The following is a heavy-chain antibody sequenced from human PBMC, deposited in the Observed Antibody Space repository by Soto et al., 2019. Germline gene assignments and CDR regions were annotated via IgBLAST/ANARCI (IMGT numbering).Heavy chain of an antibody. CDR2: AHHSGRT. J-gene: IGHJ4*02. Sequence: SETLSLTCTVSGGSMSTYYWSWIRQSPGKGLEWIGEAHHSGRTNYNPSLKSRVTISVDKSKNHFSLKLSSVTAADTAVYYCARDKITGLFDYWGQGTLVTVSS. D-gene: IGHD2-8*02. CDR3: ARDKITGLFDY. V-gene: IGHV4-59*12. CDR1: GGSMSTYY.